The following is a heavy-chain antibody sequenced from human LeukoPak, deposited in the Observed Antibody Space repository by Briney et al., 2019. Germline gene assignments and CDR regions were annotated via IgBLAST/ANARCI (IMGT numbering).Heavy chain of an antibody. V-gene: IGHV1-8*03. D-gene: IGHD2-2*01. CDR2: MNPNSGNT. CDR3: ARGGGGCTSTTCYGGGKYYFYGMDL. CDR1: GYTFTTYD. Sequence: ASVTVSCKASGYTFTTYDISWVRQAPGQGLEWMGWMNPNSGNTGYAQKFQGRVTITRNTSINTASMELSSLRSDDTAVYYCARGGGGCTSTTCYGGGKYYFYGMDLWGQGTTVTVFS. J-gene: IGHJ6*02.